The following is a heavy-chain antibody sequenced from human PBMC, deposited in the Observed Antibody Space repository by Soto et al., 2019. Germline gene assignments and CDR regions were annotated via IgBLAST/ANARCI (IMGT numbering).Heavy chain of an antibody. Sequence: QMQLVQSGPEVKKPGTSVKVSCKASGFTFTSSAVQWVRQARGQRLEWIGWIVVGSGNTNYAQKFQERVTITRDMSTSNAYMELSSLRSEDTAVYYCAAERLYGEGAAYGMDVWGQGTTVTGSS. CDR2: IVVGSGNT. V-gene: IGHV1-58*01. J-gene: IGHJ6*02. CDR1: GFTFTSSA. CDR3: AAERLYGEGAAYGMDV. D-gene: IGHD4-17*01.